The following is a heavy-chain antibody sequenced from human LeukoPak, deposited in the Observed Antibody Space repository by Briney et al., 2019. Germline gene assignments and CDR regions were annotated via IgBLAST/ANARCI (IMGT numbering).Heavy chain of an antibody. CDR2: IYYSGST. Sequence: PSETLSVTCTVSGGSISSNYWSWIRQPPGKGLEWIGDIYYSGSTNYNPSLKSRVTISVDTSKNQFSLKLSSVTAADTAVYYCARGRGYCSSTSCYFGWFHPWGQGTLVTVSS. D-gene: IGHD2-2*01. J-gene: IGHJ5*02. CDR3: ARGRGYCSSTSCYFGWFHP. CDR1: GGSISSNY. V-gene: IGHV4-59*01.